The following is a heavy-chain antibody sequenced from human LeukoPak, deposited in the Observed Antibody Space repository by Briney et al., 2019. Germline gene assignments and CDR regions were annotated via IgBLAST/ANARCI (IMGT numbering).Heavy chain of an antibody. D-gene: IGHD2-8*01. V-gene: IGHV4-38-2*02. J-gene: IGHJ4*02. CDR2: IYYSGST. CDR3: ARDPGYCTNGLCDY. CDR1: GYSLSSGYY. Sequence: PSETLSLTCTVSGYSLSSGYYWGWIRQPPGKGLEWIGSIYYSGSTYYNPSLKSRVTISVDTSKNQFSLKLSSVPAADTAVYYCARDPGYCTNGLCDYWGQGTLFTASS.